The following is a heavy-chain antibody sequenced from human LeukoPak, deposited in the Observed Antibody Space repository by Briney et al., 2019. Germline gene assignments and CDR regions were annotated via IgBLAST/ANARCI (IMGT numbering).Heavy chain of an antibody. D-gene: IGHD3-10*01. CDR2: INSDESST. V-gene: IGHV3-74*01. J-gene: IGHJ4*02. CDR1: GFTFSSYG. Sequence: PGGSLRLSCAASGFTFSSYGMSWVRQAPGKGLVWVSRINSDESSTSYADSVKGRFTISRDNAKNTLYLQMNSLRAEDTAVYYCARDRGSTDFDYWGQGTLVTVSS. CDR3: ARDRGSTDFDY.